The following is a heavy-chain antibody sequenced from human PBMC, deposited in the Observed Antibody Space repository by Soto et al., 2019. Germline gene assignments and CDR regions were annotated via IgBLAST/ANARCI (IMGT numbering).Heavy chain of an antibody. CDR1: GFTFSSYS. J-gene: IGHJ5*02. CDR2: ISYDGSNK. CDR3: AKDRPHCSSTSCANWFDP. V-gene: IGHV3-30*18. D-gene: IGHD2-2*01. Sequence: GGSLRLSCAASGFTFSSYSMHWVRQAPGKGLEWVAVISYDGSNKYYADSVKGRFTISRDNSKNTLYLQMNSLRAEDTAVYYCAKDRPHCSSTSCANWFDPWGQGTLVTVSS.